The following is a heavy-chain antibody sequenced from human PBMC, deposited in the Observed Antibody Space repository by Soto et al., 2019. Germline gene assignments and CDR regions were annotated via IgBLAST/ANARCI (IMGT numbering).Heavy chain of an antibody. V-gene: IGHV1-18*01. D-gene: IGHD3-22*01. CDR2: ISAYNGNT. CDR1: GYTFTSYG. CDR3: ARDGTWRYYDSSGYYGVSY. J-gene: IGHJ4*02. Sequence: ASVKVSCKASGYTFTSYGISWVRQAPGQGLEWMGWISAYNGNTNYAQKLQGRVTMTTDTSTSTAYMELRSLRSDDTAVYYCARDGTWRYYDSSGYYGVSYWSQGTLVTVSS.